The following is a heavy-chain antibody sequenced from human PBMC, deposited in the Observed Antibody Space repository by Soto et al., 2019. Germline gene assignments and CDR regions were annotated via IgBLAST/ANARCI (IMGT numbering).Heavy chain of an antibody. V-gene: IGHV1-69*12. Sequence: QVQLVQSGAEVKKPGSSVKVSCKASGGTFSSYAISWVRQAPGQGLEWMGGIIPIFGTANYAQKFQGRVTITADESTRTAYMELSSLRSEYTAVYYCAREGEGDYVWGSYRYNAFDIWGQGTMVTVSS. CDR1: GGTFSSYA. D-gene: IGHD3-16*02. CDR2: IIPIFGTA. CDR3: AREGEGDYVWGSYRYNAFDI. J-gene: IGHJ3*02.